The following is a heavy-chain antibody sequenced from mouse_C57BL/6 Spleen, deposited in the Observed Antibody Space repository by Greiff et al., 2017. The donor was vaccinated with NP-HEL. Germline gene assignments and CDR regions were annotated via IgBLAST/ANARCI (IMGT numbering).Heavy chain of an antibody. CDR2: ILTGSGST. CDR3: ARPSQRGSYYFDY. V-gene: IGHV1-9*01. Sequence: QVQLQQSGAELMKPGASVKLSCKATGYTFTGYWIAWVKQKPGHGLEWIGEILTGSGSTNYNEKFKGKATFTADKSSNTAYLQLSSLTTEDSALYYCARPSQRGSYYFDYWGQGTTLTVSS. CDR1: GYTFTGYW. J-gene: IGHJ2*01.